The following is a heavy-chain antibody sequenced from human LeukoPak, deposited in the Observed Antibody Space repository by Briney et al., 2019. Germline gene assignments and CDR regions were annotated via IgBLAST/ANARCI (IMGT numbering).Heavy chain of an antibody. J-gene: IGHJ3*02. D-gene: IGHD3-16*01. Sequence: SETLSLTSAVYVGSFSGYYWSWIRQPPGKGLEGVGEINHGGSTNYNPSLKSRATISVDTSQNQFSLKLSSVTAADTALYYWAGSYTTENAFDIWGQGTMVTVSS. CDR2: INHGGST. V-gene: IGHV4-34*01. CDR1: VGSFSGYY. CDR3: AGSYTTENAFDI.